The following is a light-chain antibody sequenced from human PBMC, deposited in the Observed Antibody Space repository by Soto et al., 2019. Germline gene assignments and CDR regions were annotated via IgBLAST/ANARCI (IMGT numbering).Light chain of an antibody. CDR2: EVT. CDR3: SSYAASNNFYFV. Sequence: ALTQPPSASGSPGQSVTLSCTGTSSDVGGYNYVSWYQQYPGRAPKLLIYEVTKRPSGVPDRFSGSKSGNTASLTVSGLQAEDEADYYCSSYAASNNFYFVFGGGTKLTVL. V-gene: IGLV2-8*01. CDR1: SSDVGGYNY. J-gene: IGLJ3*02.